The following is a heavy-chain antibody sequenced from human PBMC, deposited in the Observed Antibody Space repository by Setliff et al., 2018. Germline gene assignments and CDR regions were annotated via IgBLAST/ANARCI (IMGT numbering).Heavy chain of an antibody. CDR2: ISDSGGST. CDR3: ARVGDFWSGYSRRPWFDP. D-gene: IGHD3-3*01. CDR1: GFTFSSYA. J-gene: IGHJ5*02. Sequence: GGSLRLSCAASGFTFSSYAMSWVRQAPGKGLEWVSVISDSGGSTYYADSVKGRFTISRDNSKNTLYLQMNSLRAEDTAVYYCARVGDFWSGYSRRPWFDPWGQGTLVTVSS. V-gene: IGHV3-23*01.